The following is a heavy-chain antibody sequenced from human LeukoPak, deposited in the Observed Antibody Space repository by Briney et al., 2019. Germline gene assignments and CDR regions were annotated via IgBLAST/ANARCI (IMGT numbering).Heavy chain of an antibody. CDR3: AASGDFWSYGMDV. Sequence: GGSLRLSCAASGFTFSSYGMHWVRQAPGKGLEWVAVISYDGSNKYYADSVKGRFTISRDNSKNTLYLQMDSLRAEDTAVYYCAASGDFWSYGMDVWGQGTTVTVSS. CDR2: ISYDGSNK. CDR1: GFTFSSYG. V-gene: IGHV3-30*03. J-gene: IGHJ6*02. D-gene: IGHD3-3*01.